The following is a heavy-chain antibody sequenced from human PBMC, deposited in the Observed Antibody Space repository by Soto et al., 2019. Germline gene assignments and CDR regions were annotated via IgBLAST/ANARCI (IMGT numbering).Heavy chain of an antibody. J-gene: IGHJ4*02. D-gene: IGHD5-12*01. Sequence: GGSLRLSCAASGFTFSSYGMHWVRQATGKGLEWVAVISYDGSNKYYADSVKGRFTISRDNSKNTLYLQMNSLRAEDTAVYYCAKPRGYSGYDWEFDYWGQGTLVTVSS. CDR1: GFTFSSYG. V-gene: IGHV3-30*18. CDR2: ISYDGSNK. CDR3: AKPRGYSGYDWEFDY.